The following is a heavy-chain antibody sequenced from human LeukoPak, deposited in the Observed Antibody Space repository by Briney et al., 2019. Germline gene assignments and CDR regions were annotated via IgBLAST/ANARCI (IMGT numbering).Heavy chain of an antibody. J-gene: IGHJ4*02. CDR2: ISGSGVST. CDR1: GFTFSSHA. Sequence: GGSLRLSCAASGFTFSSHAMSWVRQAPGKGLEWVSAISGSGVSTYYADSVKGRFTISRDNSKSTLYLQMNSLRAEDTAVYYCAKAMAGYSSGWYDYWGQGTLVTVSS. CDR3: AKAMAGYSSGWYDY. V-gene: IGHV3-23*01. D-gene: IGHD6-19*01.